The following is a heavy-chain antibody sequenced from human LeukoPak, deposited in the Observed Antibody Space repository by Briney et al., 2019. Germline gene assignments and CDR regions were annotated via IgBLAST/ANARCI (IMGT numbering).Heavy chain of an antibody. J-gene: IGHJ1*01. CDR1: GLIFSHYG. D-gene: IGHD1-26*01. CDR3: TVWSGSSYLEYLQH. V-gene: IGHV3-33*01. CDR2: IWYDGSKK. Sequence: PGTSLRLSCAASGLIFSHYGMHWVRQSPPKGLDWVALIWYDGSKKYYADSVKGRFTISRDNAKDTLYLQMDSLRVEDTADYYCTVWSGSSYLEYLQHWGQGTLVSVSA.